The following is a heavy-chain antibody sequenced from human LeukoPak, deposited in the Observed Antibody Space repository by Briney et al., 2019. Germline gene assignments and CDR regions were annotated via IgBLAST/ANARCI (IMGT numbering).Heavy chain of an antibody. D-gene: IGHD6-25*01. J-gene: IGHJ4*02. Sequence: PGGSLRLSCAASGFIFSNYAMSWVRQAPGKGLEWVSAIDSTGAYTWYADSVKGRFTISKDSSKTIPYLQMNSLRAEDAAVYFCAKGSAAGRPYYFDYWGQGTLVTVSS. CDR1: GFIFSNYA. CDR3: AKGSAAGRPYYFDY. V-gene: IGHV3-23*01. CDR2: IDSTGAYT.